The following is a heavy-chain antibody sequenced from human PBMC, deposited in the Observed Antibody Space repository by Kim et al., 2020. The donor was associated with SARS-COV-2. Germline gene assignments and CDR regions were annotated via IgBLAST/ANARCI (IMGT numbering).Heavy chain of an antibody. D-gene: IGHD6-13*01. Sequence: SETLSLTCAVYGGSFSGYYWSWIRQPPGKGLEWIGEINHSGSTNYNPSLKSRVTISVDTSKNQFSLKLSSVTAADTAVYYCARRSGIAAAAPHWYFDLWGQGTLVTVSS. V-gene: IGHV4-34*01. CDR2: INHSGST. CDR1: GGSFSGYY. CDR3: ARRSGIAAAAPHWYFDL. J-gene: IGHJ2*01.